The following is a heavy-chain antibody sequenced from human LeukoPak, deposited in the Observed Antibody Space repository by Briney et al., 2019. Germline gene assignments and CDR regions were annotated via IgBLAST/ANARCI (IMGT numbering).Heavy chain of an antibody. D-gene: IGHD3-22*01. Sequence: ASVKVSCKASGYTFTSYDINWVRQAPGKGLEWMGGFDPEDGETIYAQKFQGRVTMTEDTSTDTAYMELSSLISEDTAVYYCATKPRRDSSGPDYWGQGTLVTVSS. CDR1: GYTFTSYD. J-gene: IGHJ4*02. V-gene: IGHV1-24*01. CDR3: ATKPRRDSSGPDY. CDR2: FDPEDGET.